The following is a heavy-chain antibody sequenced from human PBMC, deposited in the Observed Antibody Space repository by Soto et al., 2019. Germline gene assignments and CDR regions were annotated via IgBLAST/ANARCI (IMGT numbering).Heavy chain of an antibody. CDR1: GGSISSYY. V-gene: IGHV4-59*08. Sequence: SETLSLTCTVSGGSISSYYWSWIRQPPGKGLEWIGYIYYSGSTNYNPSLKSRVTISVDTSKNQFSLKLSSVTAADTAVYYCARLSKGLRNWGQGTLVTVSS. CDR3: ARLSKGLRN. CDR2: IYYSGST. J-gene: IGHJ4*02. D-gene: IGHD3-16*01.